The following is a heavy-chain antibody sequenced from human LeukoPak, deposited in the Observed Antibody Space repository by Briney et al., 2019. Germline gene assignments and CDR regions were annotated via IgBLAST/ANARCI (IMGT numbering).Heavy chain of an antibody. Sequence: SGTLSLTCSVSGDSTTSYYWGWIRQSPGKGPEWLGYVYKTGLFDYNSSLRGRVTMSIDTSKNQFSLRLSSVTAADTAVYYCARGLGPAYYYYYMDVWDKGTTVTVSS. J-gene: IGHJ6*03. CDR2: VYKTGLF. D-gene: IGHD2-2*01. V-gene: IGHV4-59*12. CDR1: GDSTTSYY. CDR3: ARGLGPAYYYYYMDV.